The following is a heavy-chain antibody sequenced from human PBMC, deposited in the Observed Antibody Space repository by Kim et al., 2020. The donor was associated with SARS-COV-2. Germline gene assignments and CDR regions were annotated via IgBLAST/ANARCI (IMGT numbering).Heavy chain of an antibody. Sequence: GGSLRLSCAASGFTFDDYAMHWVRQAPGKGLEWVSGISWNSGSIGYADSVKGRFTISRDNAKNSLYLQMNSLRAEDTALYYCAKGIRFLEWSPTAGWFDPWGQGTLVTVSS. J-gene: IGHJ5*02. CDR3: AKGIRFLEWSPTAGWFDP. CDR1: GFTFDDYA. CDR2: ISWNSGSI. V-gene: IGHV3-9*01. D-gene: IGHD3-3*01.